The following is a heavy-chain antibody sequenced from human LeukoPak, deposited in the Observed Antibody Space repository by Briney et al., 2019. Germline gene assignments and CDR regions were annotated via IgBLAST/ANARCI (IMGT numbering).Heavy chain of an antibody. V-gene: IGHV3-7*01. CDR1: GFTFSSYW. J-gene: IGHJ4*02. Sequence: GGSLRLPCAASGFTFSSYWMSWVRQAPGKGLEWVANIKQDGSEKYYVDSVKGRFTISRDNAKNSLYLQMNSLRAEDTAVYYCARDAVLEWLSPGDYWGQGTLVTVSS. CDR2: IKQDGSEK. D-gene: IGHD3-3*02. CDR3: ARDAVLEWLSPGDY.